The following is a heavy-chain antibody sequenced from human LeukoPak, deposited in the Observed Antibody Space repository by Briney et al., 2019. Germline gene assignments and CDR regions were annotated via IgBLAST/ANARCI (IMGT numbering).Heavy chain of an antibody. V-gene: IGHV3-23*01. CDR3: ARAGNWNYGY. CDR1: GFTFSSYA. CDR2: ISGSGGST. J-gene: IGHJ4*02. D-gene: IGHD1-7*01. Sequence: GGSLRLSCAASGFTFSSYAMSWVRQAPGKGLEWVSAISGSGGSTYYADSVKGRFTISRDNAKNSLYLQMNSLRAEDTAVYYRARAGNWNYGYWGQGTLVTVSS.